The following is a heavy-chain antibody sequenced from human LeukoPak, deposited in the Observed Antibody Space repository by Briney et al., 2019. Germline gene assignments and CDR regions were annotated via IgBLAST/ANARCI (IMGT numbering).Heavy chain of an antibody. V-gene: IGHV3-23*01. CDR1: GFTFSSYG. CDR2: ISGSGGST. J-gene: IGHJ4*02. CDR3: AKEKSYCSGGSCYGVTTFDY. D-gene: IGHD2-15*01. Sequence: GGSLRPSCAASGFTFSSYGMSWVRQAPGKGLEWVSAISGSGGSTYYADSVKGRFTISRDNSKNTLYLQMNSLRAEDTAVYYCAKEKSYCSGGSCYGVTTFDYWGQGTLVTVSS.